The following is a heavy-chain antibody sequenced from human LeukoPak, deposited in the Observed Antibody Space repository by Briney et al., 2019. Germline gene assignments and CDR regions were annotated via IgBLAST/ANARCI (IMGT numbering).Heavy chain of an antibody. D-gene: IGHD2-21*02. CDR1: GFTFNNYT. CDR3: ARQPDIVVVTAPVY. Sequence: GGSLRLSCAASGFTFNNYTMNWVRQAPGKGLEWVSSIDFTSTYINYAESVKGRFTISRDTAKNALYLQMNSLRVEDTAIYFCARQPDIVVVTAPVYWGQGTLVLVS. V-gene: IGHV3-21*01. J-gene: IGHJ4*01. CDR2: IDFTSTYI.